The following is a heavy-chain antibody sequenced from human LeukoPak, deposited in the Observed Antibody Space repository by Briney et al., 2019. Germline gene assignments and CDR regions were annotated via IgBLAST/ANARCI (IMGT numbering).Heavy chain of an antibody. J-gene: IGHJ4*02. D-gene: IGHD6-19*01. V-gene: IGHV1-8*01. CDR3: TKGNGVAGDY. Sequence: GASVKVSCKASGYTFTTYDINWVRQATGRGLEWMGWLSPNSGQTAYAQKFQGRVTMTRDISISTFYLELSSLTSEDTAVYYCTKGNGVAGDYWGQGTLVTVSS. CDR1: GYTFTTYD. CDR2: LSPNSGQT.